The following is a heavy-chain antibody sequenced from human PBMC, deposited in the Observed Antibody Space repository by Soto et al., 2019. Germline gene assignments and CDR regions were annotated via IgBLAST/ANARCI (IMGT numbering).Heavy chain of an antibody. CDR1: GFTFSSYW. Sequence: GGSLSLSCAASGFTFSSYWMHWVRQAPGKGLEWVSSINSNGSSTSYAASVKGRLTISRDNAKNTFYLQRNTLRAEDTAVYYCARGRRYRSSEWFDLLGHGTLVTVSS. J-gene: IGHJ5*02. V-gene: IGHV3-74*01. D-gene: IGHD6-6*01. CDR3: ARGRRYRSSEWFDL. CDR2: INSNGSST.